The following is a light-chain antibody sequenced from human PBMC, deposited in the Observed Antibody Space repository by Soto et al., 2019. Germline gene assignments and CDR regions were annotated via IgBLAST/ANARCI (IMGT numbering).Light chain of an antibody. CDR1: SSDVGGYNY. CDR2: EVS. Sequence: QSALTQPASVSGSPGQSITISCTGTSSDVGGYNYVSWYQQHPGKAPKLMIYEVSNRPSGVPDRFSGSKSGNTASLTVSGLQAEDEADYYCISYAGSNKPAFGGGTKLTVL. J-gene: IGLJ2*01. V-gene: IGLV2-8*01. CDR3: ISYAGSNKPA.